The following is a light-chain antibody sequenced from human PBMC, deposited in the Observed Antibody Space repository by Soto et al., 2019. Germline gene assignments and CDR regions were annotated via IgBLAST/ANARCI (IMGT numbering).Light chain of an antibody. CDR3: HQYGNYGIT. CDR2: GAS. V-gene: IGKV3-20*01. J-gene: IGKJ5*01. CDR1: QSVSSTS. Sequence: EGVLTQSPGTLSLSPGERATLSCRASQSVSSTSLAWYQQKPGQAPRLLIYGASSRATGIPDRFSGSGSGTDFTLTISRLEPEDFAVYYCHQYGNYGITFGQGTRLEIK.